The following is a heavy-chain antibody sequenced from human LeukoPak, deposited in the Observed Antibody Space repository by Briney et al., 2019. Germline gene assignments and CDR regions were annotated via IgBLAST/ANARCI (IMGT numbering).Heavy chain of an antibody. V-gene: IGHV4-59*08. CDR3: ARGDSGYYYVGDY. D-gene: IGHD3-22*01. CDR1: GVSISTYS. CDR2: ISYSGST. J-gene: IGHJ4*02. Sequence: SETLSLTCTVSGVSISTYSWSWIRQPPGKGLEWIGYISYSGSTSYNPSLRSRVTISVDTSKNQFSLKLSSVTAADTAVYYCARGDSGYYYVGDYWGQGTLVTVSS.